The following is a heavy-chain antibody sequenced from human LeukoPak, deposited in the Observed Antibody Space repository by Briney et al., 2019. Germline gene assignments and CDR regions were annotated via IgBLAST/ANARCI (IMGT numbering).Heavy chain of an antibody. CDR1: GFTFSSYW. CDR2: IKKDGSET. Sequence: GGSLRLSCAASGFTFSSYWMNWVRQAPGKGLEWVANIKKDGSETYYVGSVKGRFTISRDNTKKSLYLQMNTLRAEDTAVYYCARDLAGPPQEAFDIWGQGTMVTVSS. J-gene: IGHJ3*02. CDR3: ARDLAGPPQEAFDI. V-gene: IGHV3-7*01.